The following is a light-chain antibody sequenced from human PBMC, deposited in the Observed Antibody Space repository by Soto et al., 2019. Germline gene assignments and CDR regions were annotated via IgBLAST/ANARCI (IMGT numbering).Light chain of an antibody. Sequence: DSLLARSPSSVSASVGDRVTISCRARQSISSQLARHQQKPRKAPHLLIYAASTSPGGLPSRFSGSASATDFPLTISSLQDEDSATYYRQQHNSSPWTFGQGTKVDIK. CDR1: QSISSQ. CDR3: QQHNSSPWT. V-gene: IGKV1-12*01. J-gene: IGKJ1*01. CDR2: AAS.